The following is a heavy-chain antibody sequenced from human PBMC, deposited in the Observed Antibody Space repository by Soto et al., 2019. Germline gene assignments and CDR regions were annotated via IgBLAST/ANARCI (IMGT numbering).Heavy chain of an antibody. J-gene: IGHJ5*02. CDR1: GFTFSSYA. D-gene: IGHD3-22*01. CDR3: AKDAGAAYYYDSSGSA. CDR2: ISGSGGST. Sequence: GGSLRLSCAASGFTFSSYAMSWVRQAPGKGLEWVSAISGSGGSTYYADSVKGRFTFSRDNSKNTLYLQMNSLRAEDTAVYYCAKDAGAAYYYDSSGSAWGQGTLVTVSS. V-gene: IGHV3-23*01.